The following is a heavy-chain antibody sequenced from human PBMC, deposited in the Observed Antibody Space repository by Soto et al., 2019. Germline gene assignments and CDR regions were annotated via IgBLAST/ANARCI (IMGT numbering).Heavy chain of an antibody. CDR2: MNPYSGNT. J-gene: IGHJ5*02. D-gene: IGHD1-20*01. CDR1: GYTFTGYY. CDR3: ARVGYNWNIWFDP. V-gene: IGHV1-8*02. Sequence: ASVKVSCKASGYTFTGYYMHWVRQAPGQGLEWMGWMNPYSGNTGYAQKFQGRVTMTRDTSTSTAYMELSSLTSEDTAMYYCARVGYNWNIWFDPWGQGTQVTVSS.